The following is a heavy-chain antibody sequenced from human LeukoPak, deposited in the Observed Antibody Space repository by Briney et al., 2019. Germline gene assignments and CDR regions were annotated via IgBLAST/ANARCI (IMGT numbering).Heavy chain of an antibody. J-gene: IGHJ4*02. Sequence: PSETLSLTCTVSGASVSGTNYYWGWIRQPPGKGLEWIGSIYYSGRSYFNPSLKSRVTLSVDTSENQFSLKVSSVTAADTAVYFCARLTAAGRRSDYWGQGTLVTVSS. V-gene: IGHV4-39*01. CDR2: IYYSGRS. CDR1: GASVSGTNYY. D-gene: IGHD6-13*01. CDR3: ARLTAAGRRSDY.